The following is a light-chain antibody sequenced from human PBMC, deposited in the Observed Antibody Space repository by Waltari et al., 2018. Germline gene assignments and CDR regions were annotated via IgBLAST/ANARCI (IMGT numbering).Light chain of an antibody. CDR3: QQYNNWPIT. J-gene: IGKJ5*01. CDR2: GAS. V-gene: IGKV3-15*01. CDR1: KRVSTI. Sequence: EIVMTQSPATLSVSPGXXATLSCRASKRVSTILSWSQKKPGQAPRHLIYGASTRATGIPARFSGSGSGTEFTLTISSLQSEDFAVYYCQQYNNWPITFGQGTRLEIK.